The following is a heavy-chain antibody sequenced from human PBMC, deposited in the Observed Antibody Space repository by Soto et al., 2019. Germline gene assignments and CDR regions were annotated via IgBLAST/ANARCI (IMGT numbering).Heavy chain of an antibody. CDR3: ARTASTDDLRYYYFDY. D-gene: IGHD4-17*01. CDR2: ISSSSSYI. V-gene: IGHV3-21*01. CDR1: GFTFSSYS. Sequence: EVQLVECGGGLVKPGGSLRLSCAASGFTFSSYSMNWVRQAPGKGLEWVSSISSSSSYIYYADSVKGRFTIYRDNAKNSLYLQMNSLRAEDTAVYYCARTASTDDLRYYYFDYWGQASLVTVSS. J-gene: IGHJ4*02.